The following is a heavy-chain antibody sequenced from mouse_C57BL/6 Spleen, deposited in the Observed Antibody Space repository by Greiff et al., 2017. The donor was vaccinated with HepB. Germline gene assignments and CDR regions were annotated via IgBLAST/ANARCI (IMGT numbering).Heavy chain of an antibody. D-gene: IGHD1-1*01. J-gene: IGHJ2*01. CDR2: IDPSDSYT. V-gene: IGHV1-69*01. CDR1: GYTFTSYW. Sequence: VQLQQPGAELVMPGASVKLSCKASGYTFTSYWMHWVKQRPGQGLEWIGEIDPSDSYTNYNQKFKGKSTLTVDKSSSTAYMQLSSLTSEDSAVYYCARSPHYYGSLLDYWGQGTTLTVSS. CDR3: ARSPHYYGSLLDY.